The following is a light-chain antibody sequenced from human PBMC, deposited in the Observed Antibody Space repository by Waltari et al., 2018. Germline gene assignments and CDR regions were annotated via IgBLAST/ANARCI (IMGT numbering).Light chain of an antibody. V-gene: IGKV1-39*01. CDR2: AAS. CDR1: QSISRY. CDR3: QQSYNTPWT. Sequence: DIQMAQSPSSLSASVGDRVSLTCRPTQSISRYLNLYQQKPGKAPKLLIYAASTLQTGVPSRFSGSGSGTEFTLTISPLQPEDFATYYCQQSYNTPWTFGQGTRV. J-gene: IGKJ1*01.